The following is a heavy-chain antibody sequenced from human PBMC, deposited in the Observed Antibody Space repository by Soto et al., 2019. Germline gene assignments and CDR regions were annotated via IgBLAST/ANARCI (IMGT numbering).Heavy chain of an antibody. Sequence: ASVTVSCKASGYTFTSYGISWVRQAPGQGLEWMGWISAYNGNTNYAQKLQGRVTMTTDTSTSTAYMELRSLRSDDTAVYYCARDLTNSSSWHDAFDIWGQGTMVTVSS. D-gene: IGHD6-13*01. CDR2: ISAYNGNT. J-gene: IGHJ3*02. CDR3: ARDLTNSSSWHDAFDI. V-gene: IGHV1-18*01. CDR1: GYTFTSYG.